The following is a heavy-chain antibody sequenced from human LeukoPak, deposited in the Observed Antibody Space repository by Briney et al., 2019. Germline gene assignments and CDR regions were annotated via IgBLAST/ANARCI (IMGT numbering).Heavy chain of an antibody. CDR2: IYYSGST. D-gene: IGHD3-10*01. V-gene: IGHV4-39*07. CDR1: GGSISSSSYY. CDR3: ARERWEVRGVGFDY. J-gene: IGHJ4*02. Sequence: PSETLSLTCTVSGGSISSSSYYWGWIRQPPGKGLEWIGSIYYSGSTYYNPSLKSRVTISVDTSKNQFSLKLSSVTAADTAVYYCARERWEVRGVGFDYWGQGTLVTVSS.